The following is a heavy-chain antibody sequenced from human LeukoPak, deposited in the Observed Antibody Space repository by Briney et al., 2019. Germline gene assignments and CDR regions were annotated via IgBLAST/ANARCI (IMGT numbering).Heavy chain of an antibody. J-gene: IGHJ3*02. V-gene: IGHV3-11*01. CDR2: FKPSGSTI. Sequence: PGGSLRLSCEGSGFTFSGYYMSWISQAPRKGLEWVSYFKPSGSTIYYADSVKGRFTISRNNAKKSLDLQMYSLRAEDTAVYYCAMSYNWNDGAFDIWGQGTMVTVSS. CDR1: GFTFSGYY. CDR3: AMSYNWNDGAFDI. D-gene: IGHD1-1*01.